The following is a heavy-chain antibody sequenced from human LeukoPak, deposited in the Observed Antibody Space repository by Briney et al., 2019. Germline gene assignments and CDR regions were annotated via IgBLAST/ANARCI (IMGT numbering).Heavy chain of an antibody. J-gene: IGHJ4*02. Sequence: GGSLRLSCAASGFTFSSYAMSWVRQAPGKGLEWVSAISGSGGSTYYADSVKGRFTISRYNSKNTLYLQMNSLRAEDTAVYYCATGGDPYSSGWYYWGQGTLVTVSS. CDR1: GFTFSSYA. D-gene: IGHD6-19*01. CDR2: ISGSGGST. V-gene: IGHV3-23*01. CDR3: ATGGDPYSSGWYY.